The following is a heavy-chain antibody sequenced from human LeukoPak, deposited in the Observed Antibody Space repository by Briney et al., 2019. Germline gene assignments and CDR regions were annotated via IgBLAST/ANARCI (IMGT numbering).Heavy chain of an antibody. CDR2: ISSSKNYI. Sequence: GGSLRLSCAASGFTFSSYWMIWVRQAPGKGLEWVSSISSSKNYIYYADSVKGRFTISRDNAENSLYLQMNSLRAEDTAVYYCARDMSSGWYSNFDYWGQGTLVTVSS. D-gene: IGHD6-19*01. CDR1: GFTFSSYW. CDR3: ARDMSSGWYSNFDY. V-gene: IGHV3-21*01. J-gene: IGHJ4*02.